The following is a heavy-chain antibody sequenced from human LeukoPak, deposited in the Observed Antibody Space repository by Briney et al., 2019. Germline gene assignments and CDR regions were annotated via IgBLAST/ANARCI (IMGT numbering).Heavy chain of an antibody. CDR1: GFTFRTYA. CDR3: ARDLPSYYYGSGSYGFDY. CDR2: ISDSGGTT. V-gene: IGHV3-23*01. Sequence: PGGSLRLSCVASGFTFRTYAMSWVRQAPGKGLEWVSGISDSGGTTYYVDSVKGRFTISRDNAKNSLYLQMNSLRAEDTAVYYCARDLPSYYYGSGSYGFDYWGQGTLVTVSS. J-gene: IGHJ4*02. D-gene: IGHD3-10*01.